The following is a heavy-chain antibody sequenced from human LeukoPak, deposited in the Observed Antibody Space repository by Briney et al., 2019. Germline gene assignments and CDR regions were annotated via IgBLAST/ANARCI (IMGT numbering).Heavy chain of an antibody. CDR3: ARQGSNSSGWYPVDD. J-gene: IGHJ4*02. CDR1: GLTFTAFY. Sequence: ASVKVSCQTSGLTFTAFYIPWLRQAPGQGPEWIGWVNPNSGGTKYAQTFQGRVTLTRDTSISTAYLELSSLTSDDTAVYFCARQGSNSSGWYPVDDWGQGTLVTVSS. CDR2: VNPNSGGT. V-gene: IGHV1-2*02. D-gene: IGHD6-19*01.